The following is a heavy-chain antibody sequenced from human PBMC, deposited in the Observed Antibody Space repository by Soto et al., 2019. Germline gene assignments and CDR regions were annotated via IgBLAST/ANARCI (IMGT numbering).Heavy chain of an antibody. D-gene: IGHD6-13*01. J-gene: IGHJ4*02. V-gene: IGHV4-31*03. CDR2: IYYSGGT. CDR1: GGSISSGYF. CDR3: ARFAKEENPKLESWYAFDL. Sequence: VQLQESGPGLVKPSQTLSLTCTVSGGSISSGYFWSWIRQHPVKGLEWIGNIYYSGGTYYNPSLWSRVAMSVDTSKKQFALKVLSVTAADTATYYCARFAKEENPKLESWYAFDLWGQGTLVTVSS.